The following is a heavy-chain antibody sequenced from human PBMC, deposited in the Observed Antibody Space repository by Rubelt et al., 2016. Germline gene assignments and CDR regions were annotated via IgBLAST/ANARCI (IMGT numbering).Heavy chain of an antibody. CDR2: IRTYNGNT. D-gene: IGHD5-18*01. J-gene: IGHJ2*01. Sequence: QVQLVQSGAEVKKPGASVKVSCKASGYTFTTYGISWVRQAPGQGLEWMGWIRTYNGNTNYAQKVQCRVTITRDRSASTAYMDVSSLRSEDTAVYYCAGSKDTAMVTDADWYFDLWGRGTLVTVSS. CDR3: AGSKDTAMVTDADWYFDL. CDR1: GYTFTTYG. V-gene: IGHV1-18*01.